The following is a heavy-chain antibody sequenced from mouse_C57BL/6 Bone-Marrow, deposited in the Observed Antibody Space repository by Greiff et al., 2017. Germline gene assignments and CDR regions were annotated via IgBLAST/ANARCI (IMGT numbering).Heavy chain of an antibody. CDR1: GYTFPDYY. CDR3: AKEGLYDYSYYFDE. D-gene: IGHD2-4*01. V-gene: IGHV1-76*01. Sequence: QFQLQQSGAELVRPGASVKLSCKASGYTFPDYYINWVKQRPGQGLEWIARIYPGRGNTYYNEKFKGKAPLTAEKSSSTAYMQLSSLTSEDSAVYFCAKEGLYDYSYYFDEWGQGTTLTVPS. CDR2: IYPGRGNT. J-gene: IGHJ2*01.